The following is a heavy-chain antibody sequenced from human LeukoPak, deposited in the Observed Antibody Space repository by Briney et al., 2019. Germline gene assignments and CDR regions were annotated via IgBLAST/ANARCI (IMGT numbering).Heavy chain of an antibody. CDR2: ISGSGGST. Sequence: PGGSLRLSCAASGFTFSSYAMSWVRQAPGKGLEWVSAISGSGGSTYYADSVKGRFTISRDNSKNTLYLQMNSLRAEDTAVYYCARDYYRATRGPTFDYWGQGTLVTVSS. D-gene: IGHD5-12*01. CDR1: GFTFSSYA. CDR3: ARDYYRATRGPTFDY. J-gene: IGHJ4*02. V-gene: IGHV3-23*01.